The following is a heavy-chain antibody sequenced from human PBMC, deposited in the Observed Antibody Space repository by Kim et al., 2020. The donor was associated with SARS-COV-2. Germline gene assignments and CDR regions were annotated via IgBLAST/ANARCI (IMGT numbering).Heavy chain of an antibody. V-gene: IGHV4-34*01. J-gene: IGHJ4*02. CDR3: AREPYCSGGSCYEDY. Sequence: PSLKGRDTTSVDTSKNQFSRKLSSVTAADTAVYYCAREPYCSGGSCYEDYWGQGTLVTVSS. D-gene: IGHD2-15*01.